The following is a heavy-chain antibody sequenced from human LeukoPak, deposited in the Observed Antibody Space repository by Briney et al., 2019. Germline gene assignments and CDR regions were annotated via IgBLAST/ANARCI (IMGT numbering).Heavy chain of an antibody. V-gene: IGHV4-39*01. Sequence: SETLSLTCTVSGDSITSSAFYWGWIRQAPGKGLEWIGNIFHGGNTHYNPSLKSRVSISVDRSKNQVSLNLSSVTAADTALYYCAKQGRQIPFGGFVVIAPFDIGGKGTMVTVSS. CDR2: IFHGGNT. D-gene: IGHD3-16*02. CDR3: AKQGRQIPFGGFVVIAPFDI. CDR1: GDSITSSAFY. J-gene: IGHJ3*02.